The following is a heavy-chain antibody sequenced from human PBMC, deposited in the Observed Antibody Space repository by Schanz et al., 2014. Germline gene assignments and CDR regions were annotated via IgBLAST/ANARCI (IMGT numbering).Heavy chain of an antibody. Sequence: QVQLVQSGAAVKKPGSSVKVSCKASGGTFSSYTINWVRQAPGQGLEWMGRIIPILHIADYAQRFQGRVTVTADRSTSTAYMELSSLRYEDTAMYYCARTGYDPSLTHWGQGTLVTVSS. CDR3: ARTGYDPSLTH. J-gene: IGHJ4*02. D-gene: IGHD5-12*01. CDR2: IIPILHIA. V-gene: IGHV1-69*02. CDR1: GGTFSSYT.